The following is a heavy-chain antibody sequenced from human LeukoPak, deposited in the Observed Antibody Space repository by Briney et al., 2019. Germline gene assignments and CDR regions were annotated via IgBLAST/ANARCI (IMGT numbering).Heavy chain of an antibody. J-gene: IGHJ4*02. CDR2: MSYTGST. D-gene: IGHD5-24*01. Sequence: SETLSLTCTVCGASVSSSTYYWGWIRQPPGKGLDWIGSMSYTGSTYYNPSLKSRVTISVDTSKNQFSLRLTSVTAADTAVYYCARQPRDGHNPRPYYCDSWGQGTLVTVSS. V-gene: IGHV4-39*01. CDR1: GASVSSSTYY. CDR3: ARQPRDGHNPRPYYCDS.